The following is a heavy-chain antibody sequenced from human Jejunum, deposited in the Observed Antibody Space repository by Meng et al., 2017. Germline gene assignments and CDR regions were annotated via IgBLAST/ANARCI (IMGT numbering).Heavy chain of an antibody. D-gene: IGHD5-24*01. J-gene: IGHJ4*02. CDR3: ARGGRDDYNVPHY. CDR1: GDTFIGYY. CDR2: INPDNGVT. Sequence: QGQLVQSGAEVKKPGASVKVSCKTSGDTFIGYYMHWVRQAPGQGLEWMGRINPDNGVTNSAQRFQGRVTMTRDTSITTAYMELNRLTSGDTAFYYCARGGRDDYNVPHYWGQGTLVTASS. V-gene: IGHV1-2*06.